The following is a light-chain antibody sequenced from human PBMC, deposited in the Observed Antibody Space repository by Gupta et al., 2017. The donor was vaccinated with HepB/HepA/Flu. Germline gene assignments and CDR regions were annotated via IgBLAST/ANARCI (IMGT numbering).Light chain of an antibody. Sequence: SVLTQPPSVSGAPGQRVTISCTGSRSNIGAGYDAHWYQQLPGTAPNLLIYGNNNRRSEVPERFSGSKSGTSASLAITGLQAEDEADYYCQSYDSSLSGVVFGGGTKLTVL. CDR1: RSNIGAGYD. V-gene: IGLV1-40*01. CDR3: QSYDSSLSGVV. J-gene: IGLJ2*01. CDR2: GNN.